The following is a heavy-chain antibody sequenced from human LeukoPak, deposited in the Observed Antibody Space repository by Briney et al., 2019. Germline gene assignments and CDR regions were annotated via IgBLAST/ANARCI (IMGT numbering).Heavy chain of an antibody. D-gene: IGHD3-10*01. V-gene: IGHV3-74*01. CDR2: IRPDGRET. CDR1: GFTFTNHW. Sequence: GGSLRLSCAASGFTFTNHWMHWVRQAPGKGLVWVSRIRPDGRETNHAGSVKGRFTISRDNAKNTLYLQMNSLGDEDTAVYFCGIHAVLGSGSVDYWGQGVLVTVSS. J-gene: IGHJ4*02. CDR3: GIHAVLGSGSVDY.